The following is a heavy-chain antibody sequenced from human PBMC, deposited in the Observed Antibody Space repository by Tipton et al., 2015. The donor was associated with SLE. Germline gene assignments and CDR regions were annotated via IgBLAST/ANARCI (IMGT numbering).Heavy chain of an antibody. D-gene: IGHD3-3*01. V-gene: IGHV4-59*08. J-gene: IGHJ4*02. Sequence: LRLSCTVSGGSMNSYYWHWIRQSPGKGLEWIGFTYYSGITNYNPSLQGRVTIFVDRSNNQFSLVVNSVTAADTAVYYCATQAAYKDFWDDYHIASFDYWGQGTLVTVSS. CDR3: ATQAAYKDFWDDYHIASFDY. CDR2: TYYSGIT. CDR1: GGSMNSYY.